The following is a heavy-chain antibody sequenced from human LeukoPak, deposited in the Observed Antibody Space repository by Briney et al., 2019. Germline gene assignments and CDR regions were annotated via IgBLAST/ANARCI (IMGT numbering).Heavy chain of an antibody. CDR2: IYSGGST. CDR1: GFTVSSNY. Sequence: PGGSLRLSCAASGFTVSSNYMSWVRQAPGKGLEWVSVIYSGGSTYYADSVKGRFTISRDNSKNTLYLQMNSLRAEDTAVYYCARADGSGSSYYYYGMDVWGQGTTVTVSS. CDR3: ARADGSGSSYYYYGMDV. V-gene: IGHV3-53*05. D-gene: IGHD3-10*01. J-gene: IGHJ6*02.